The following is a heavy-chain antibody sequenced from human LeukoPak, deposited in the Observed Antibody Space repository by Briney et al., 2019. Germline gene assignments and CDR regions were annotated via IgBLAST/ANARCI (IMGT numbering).Heavy chain of an antibody. D-gene: IGHD2-2*01. CDR3: ARHGVRSSTSCYGV. CDR1: GYRFTSYW. CDR2: IYPGDSDT. Sequence: GESLKISRQGSGYRFTSYWIGWVRPMPGKGLEWMGIIYPGDSDTRYSPSFQGQVTISADKSISPAYLQWSSLKASDTAMYYCARHGVRSSTSCYGVWGQGTMVTVSS. J-gene: IGHJ3*01. V-gene: IGHV5-51*01.